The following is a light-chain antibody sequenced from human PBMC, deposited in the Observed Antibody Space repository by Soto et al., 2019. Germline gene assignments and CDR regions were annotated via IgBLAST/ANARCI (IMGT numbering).Light chain of an antibody. Sequence: YELAQPPAVSVAPGQTATIPCGGSHIGGKSVHWYRQRPDQAPVLVLYDDRDRPSGISERLSGSNSWDTATLTISRCEAGDEADYYWQVWDRSRDVVFGGGTKVTVL. CDR3: QVWDRSRDVV. CDR1: HIGGKS. J-gene: IGLJ2*01. CDR2: DDR. V-gene: IGLV3-21*02.